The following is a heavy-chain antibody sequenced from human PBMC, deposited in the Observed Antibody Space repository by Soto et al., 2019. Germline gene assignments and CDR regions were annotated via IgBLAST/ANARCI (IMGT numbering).Heavy chain of an antibody. CDR1: GYTFSTSG. CDR3: ARAGAAPYYYYGMDV. J-gene: IGHJ6*02. V-gene: IGHV1-18*01. D-gene: IGHD2-15*01. CDR2: ISTYNGDT. Sequence: GASVKVSCKASGYTFSTSGMSWLRQAPGQGLEWMGWISTYNGDTNDAPKFQDRVTMTSDTSTSTVYMELRSLRSDDTAVYYCARAGAAPYYYYGMDVWGQGTTVTVSS.